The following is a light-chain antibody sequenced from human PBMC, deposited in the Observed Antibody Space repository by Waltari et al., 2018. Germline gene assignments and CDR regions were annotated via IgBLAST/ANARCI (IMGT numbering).Light chain of an antibody. CDR2: DVT. CDR3: SSQTLDGLVL. J-gene: IGLJ2*01. CDR1: GSSVGASDS. Sequence: QSALTQPASVSGSPGQSITISCSGVGSSVGASDSVSWHQHHPGKAPQVIIYDVTNRPSGVSERFSASKSANTASLTISRLQPEDEADYYCSSQTLDGLVLFGGGTRLTVL. V-gene: IGLV2-14*03.